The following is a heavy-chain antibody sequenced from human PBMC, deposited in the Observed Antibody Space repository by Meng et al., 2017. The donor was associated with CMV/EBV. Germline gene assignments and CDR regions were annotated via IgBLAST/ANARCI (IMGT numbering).Heavy chain of an antibody. CDR1: GGSFSGYY. CDR2: INHSGST. CDR3: ARAKIMYYYDSSGYYYDY. D-gene: IGHD3-22*01. J-gene: IGHJ4*02. Sequence: QGEVLEVSAGRLKPSETLSLTCAVDGGSFSGYYWSWIRQPPGKGLEWIGEINHSGSTNYNPSLKSRVTISVDTSKNQFSLKLSSVTAADTAVYYCARAKIMYYYDSSGYYYDYWGQGTLVTVSS. V-gene: IGHV4-34*01.